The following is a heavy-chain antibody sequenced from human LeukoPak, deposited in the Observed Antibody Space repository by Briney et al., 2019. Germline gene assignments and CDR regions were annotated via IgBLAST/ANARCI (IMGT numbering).Heavy chain of an antibody. J-gene: IGHJ4*02. CDR3: ARGLIKGIAVAGTG. D-gene: IGHD6-19*01. Sequence: SETLSLTCAVYGASFSGYYWSWIRQPPGKGLEWLGEINHSGSTNYNPSLKSRVTISVDTSKNQFSLKLRSVTAADTAVYYCARGLIKGIAVAGTGWGQGTLVTVSS. CDR1: GASFSGYY. V-gene: IGHV4-34*01. CDR2: INHSGST.